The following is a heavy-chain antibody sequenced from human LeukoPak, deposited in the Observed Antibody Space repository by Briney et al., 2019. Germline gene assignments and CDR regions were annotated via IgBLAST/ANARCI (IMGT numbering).Heavy chain of an antibody. CDR2: ISGSGGST. J-gene: IGHJ4*02. V-gene: IGHV3-23*01. D-gene: IGHD2-2*01. CDR1: GFTFSSYA. CDR3: AKVVVVPAATTKTYYFDF. Sequence: SGGSLRLSCAASGFTFSSYAMSWVRQAPGKGLEWVSAISGSGGSTYYADSVKGRFTIFRDNSKNTLYLQMNSLRAEDTAVYYCAKVVVVPAATTKTYYFDFWGQGTLVTVSS.